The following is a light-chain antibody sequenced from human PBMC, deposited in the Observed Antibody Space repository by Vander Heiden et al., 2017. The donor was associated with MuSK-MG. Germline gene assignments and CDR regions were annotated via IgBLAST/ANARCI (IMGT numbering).Light chain of an antibody. Sequence: DIQMTQSPSTLSASVGDRVTITCRASQSISSWLAWYQQKPGKAPKLLIYKASSLESGVPSRFSGSGSGTEFTLTISSLQPDDFATYYCQQYNSYSVYTLGQGTKLEIK. CDR3: QQYNSYSVYT. J-gene: IGKJ2*01. CDR1: QSISSW. CDR2: KAS. V-gene: IGKV1-5*03.